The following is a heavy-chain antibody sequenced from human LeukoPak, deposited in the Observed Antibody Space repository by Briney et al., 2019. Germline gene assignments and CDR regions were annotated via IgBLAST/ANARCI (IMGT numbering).Heavy chain of an antibody. CDR2: IRSKAYGGTT. CDR1: GFTFGDHG. D-gene: IGHD3-10*01. CDR3: TRWYYGSGTYYSALGY. J-gene: IGHJ4*02. Sequence: GGSLRLSCTASGFTFGDHGMSWFRQAPGKGLEWIGFIRSKAYGGTTEYAASVKGRFTISRDDSKSIAYLQMSSLRTEDTAVYYCTRWYYGSGTYYSALGYWGQGTLVTVSS. V-gene: IGHV3-49*03.